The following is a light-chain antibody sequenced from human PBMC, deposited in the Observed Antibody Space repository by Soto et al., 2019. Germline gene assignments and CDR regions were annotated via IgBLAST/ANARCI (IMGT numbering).Light chain of an antibody. CDR3: QQYNTYSPT. V-gene: IGKV1-5*03. CDR2: KTS. J-gene: IGKJ1*01. CDR1: QSISTS. Sequence: DTQMTQSPSTLSASVGDRVTITCRASQSISTSMAWYQQRPGTAPKLLIYKTSTLESGVPSRFSGSGSGTEFTLTISSLQPGDFATYYCQQYNTYSPTFGQGTKVEVK.